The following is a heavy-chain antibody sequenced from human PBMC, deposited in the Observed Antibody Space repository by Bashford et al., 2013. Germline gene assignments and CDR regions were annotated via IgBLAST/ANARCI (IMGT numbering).Heavy chain of an antibody. CDR1: TDSFSIST. CDR2: IIPVFGTL. D-gene: IGHD4-23*01. J-gene: IGHJ4*02. Sequence: SVKVSCKASTDSFSISTLNWVRQAPGQGLEWMGGIIPVFGTLEYAQRFQGRLTMTADKSTNTAYMELSSLTSDDTAVYYCATHHYSGNVNHFNSWGQGTQVTVSS. V-gene: IGHV1-69*06. CDR3: ATHHYSGNVNHFNS.